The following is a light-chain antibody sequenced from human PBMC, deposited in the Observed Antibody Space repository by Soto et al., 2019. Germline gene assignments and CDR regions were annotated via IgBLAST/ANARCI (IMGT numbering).Light chain of an antibody. V-gene: IGKV3-20*01. CDR1: QSINSRY. CDR3: QQYGSSPGFT. J-gene: IGKJ3*01. Sequence: EIVLTQSPGTLSLSPGERATLSCRASQSINSRYLAWYQQKPGQAPRLLIYVASSRANGIPDRFSGSGSGTDFTLTISRLEPEDFAVYYCQQYGSSPGFTFGPGTKVDIK. CDR2: VAS.